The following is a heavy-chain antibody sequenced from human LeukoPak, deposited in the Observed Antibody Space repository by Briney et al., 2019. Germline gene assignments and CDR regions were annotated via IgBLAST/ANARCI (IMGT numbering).Heavy chain of an antibody. J-gene: IGHJ5*02. CDR2: ITTGRTL. Sequence: GGSLRLSCAVSGFNFNDYYMSWIRQAPGKGLEWVSYITTGRTLSYADSVKGRFTISRDNAKNSLFLQMKNLRVEDTAVYYCARVVSSRSTVGFDPWGQGTLVTVSS. V-gene: IGHV3-11*04. CDR3: ARVVSSRSTVGFDP. D-gene: IGHD5/OR15-5a*01. CDR1: GFNFNDYY.